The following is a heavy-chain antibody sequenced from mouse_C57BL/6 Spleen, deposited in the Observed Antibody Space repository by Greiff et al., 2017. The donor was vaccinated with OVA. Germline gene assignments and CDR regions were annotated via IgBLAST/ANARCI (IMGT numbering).Heavy chain of an antibody. J-gene: IGHJ1*03. V-gene: IGHV7-1*01. CDR3: ARDAYGSRYFDV. CDR1: GFTFSDFY. Sequence: EVKVVESGGGLVQSGRSLRLSCATSGFTFSDFYMEWVRQAPGKGLEWIAASRNKANDYTTEYSASVKGRFIVSRDTSHSILYLQMNALRAEDTAIYYCARDAYGSRYFDVWGTGTTVTVSS. CDR2: SRNKANDYTT. D-gene: IGHD1-1*01.